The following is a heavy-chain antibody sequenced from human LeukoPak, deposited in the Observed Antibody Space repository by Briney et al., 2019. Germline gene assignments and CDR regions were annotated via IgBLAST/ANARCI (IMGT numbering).Heavy chain of an antibody. J-gene: IGHJ3*02. CDR1: GYTFTGYY. CDR2: INPNSGGT. Sequence: ASVKVSCKASGYTFTGYYMHWVRQAPGQGLEWMGWINPNSGGTNYAQKFQGRVTMTRDTSISTAYTELSRLRSDDTAVYYCARDIVVVPAAPGAFDIWGQGTMVTVSS. V-gene: IGHV1-2*02. CDR3: ARDIVVVPAAPGAFDI. D-gene: IGHD2-2*01.